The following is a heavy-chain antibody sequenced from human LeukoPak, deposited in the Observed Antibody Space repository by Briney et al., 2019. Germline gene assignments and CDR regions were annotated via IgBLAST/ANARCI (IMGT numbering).Heavy chain of an antibody. J-gene: IGHJ6*03. CDR2: IYYSGST. V-gene: IGHV4-39*07. CDR3: ARIYCGGDCYPYYYYYYMDV. D-gene: IGHD2-21*02. CDR1: GGSISSYY. Sequence: PSETLSLTCTVSGGSISSYYWGWIRQPPGKGLEWIGSIYYSGSTYYNPSLKSRVTISVDTSKNQFSLKLSSVTAADTAVYYCARIYCGGDCYPYYYYYYMDVWGKGTTVTVSS.